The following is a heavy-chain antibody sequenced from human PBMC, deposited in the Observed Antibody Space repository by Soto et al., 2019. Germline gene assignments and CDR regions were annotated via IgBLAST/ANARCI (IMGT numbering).Heavy chain of an antibody. D-gene: IGHD1-26*01. Sequence: QVQLVESGGGVVQPGRSLRLSCAASGFTFSSYGMHWVRQAPGKGLEWVAGISYDGSNKYYADSVKGRFTISRDNSKNTLYLQMNSLRAEDTAVYYCAKAHRSGSYGYWGQGTLVTVSS. CDR1: GFTFSSYG. CDR2: ISYDGSNK. V-gene: IGHV3-30*18. CDR3: AKAHRSGSYGY. J-gene: IGHJ4*02.